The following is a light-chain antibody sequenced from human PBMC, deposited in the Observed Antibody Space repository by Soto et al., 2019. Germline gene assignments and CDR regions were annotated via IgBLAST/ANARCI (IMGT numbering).Light chain of an antibody. CDR2: HVS. V-gene: IGKV2-30*02. J-gene: IGKJ1*01. CDR3: MQGTHWPLT. CDR1: QSLIHSDGNTY. Sequence: DVVMTQSPLSLPVTLGQPASISCRSSQSLIHSDGNTYLNWFQQRPGQSPRRLIYHVSDRDSGVPDRFSGSGSGTDFTLKISRVEAEDVGVYYCMQGTHWPLTFGQGTEVEIK.